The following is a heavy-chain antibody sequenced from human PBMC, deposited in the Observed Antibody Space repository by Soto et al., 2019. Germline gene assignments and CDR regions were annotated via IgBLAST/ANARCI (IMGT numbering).Heavy chain of an antibody. J-gene: IGHJ6*02. CDR3: AREPGEEIVGATTDHYYYYGMDV. CDR1: GFTFSSYS. D-gene: IGHD1-26*01. CDR2: ISSSSSYI. Sequence: GGSLRLSCAASGFTFSSYSMNWVRQAPGKGLEWVSSISSSSSYIYYADSVKGRFTISRDNAKNSLYLQMNSLRAEDTAVYYCAREPGEEIVGATTDHYYYYGMDVWGQGTTVTVSS. V-gene: IGHV3-21*01.